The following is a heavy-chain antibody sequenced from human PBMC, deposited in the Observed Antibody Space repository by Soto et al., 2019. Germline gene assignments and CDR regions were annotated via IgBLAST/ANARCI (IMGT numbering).Heavy chain of an antibody. CDR3: ARGLYADSAWFDP. CDR1: GYTFTSYY. J-gene: IGHJ5*02. D-gene: IGHD2-8*01. Sequence: ASVKVSCKASGYTFTSYYMHWVRQAPGQGLEWMGIINPSGGGPTSAQKFQGRVTLTRDTSTSTVYMELSSLRSEDTAVYYCARGLYADSAWFDPWGQGTLVTVSS. CDR2: INPSGGGP. V-gene: IGHV1-46*01.